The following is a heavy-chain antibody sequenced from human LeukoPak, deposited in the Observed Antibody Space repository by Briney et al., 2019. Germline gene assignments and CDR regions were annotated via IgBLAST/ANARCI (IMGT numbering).Heavy chain of an antibody. J-gene: IGHJ4*02. CDR2: ISGSGGST. CDR1: GFTFSSYA. V-gene: IGHV3-23*01. D-gene: IGHD2-21*01. Sequence: GGSLRLSCVASGFTFSSYAMSWVRQAPGKGLEWGSAISGSGGSTYYADSVQGRITISRDNSKNTLYLQMNSLRAEDTAVYYCAREGWAYSPFDSWGQGILVTVSP. CDR3: AREGWAYSPFDS.